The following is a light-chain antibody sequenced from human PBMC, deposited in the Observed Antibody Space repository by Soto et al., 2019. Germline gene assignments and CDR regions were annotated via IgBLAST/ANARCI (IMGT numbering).Light chain of an antibody. CDR2: EVS. J-gene: IGLJ3*02. Sequence: QSALTQPASVSGSPGQSITISCTGTSSDVGGYNYVSWNQQHPGKAPKLMIYEVSNRPSGVSNRFSGSKSSNTASLTISGLQAEDEADYYCSSYTSSNTLVFGGGTKLTVL. V-gene: IGLV2-14*01. CDR3: SSYTSSNTLV. CDR1: SSDVGGYNY.